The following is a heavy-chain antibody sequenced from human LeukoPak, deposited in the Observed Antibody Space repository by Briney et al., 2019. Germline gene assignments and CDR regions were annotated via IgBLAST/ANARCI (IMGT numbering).Heavy chain of an antibody. J-gene: IGHJ4*02. V-gene: IGHV4-34*01. Sequence: PSETRSLTCAVYGGSFSGYYWSWIRQPPGKGLEWIGEINHSGSTNYNPSLKSRVTISVDTSKNQFSLKLSSVTAADTAVYYCARWGGYAYYFDYWGQGTLVTVSS. D-gene: IGHD5-12*01. CDR1: GGSFSGYY. CDR2: INHSGST. CDR3: ARWGGYAYYFDY.